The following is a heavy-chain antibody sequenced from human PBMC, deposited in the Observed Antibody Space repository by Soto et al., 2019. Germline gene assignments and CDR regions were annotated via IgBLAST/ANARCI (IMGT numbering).Heavy chain of an antibody. CDR1: GGFVSSASYF. Sequence: QVQLQESGPGLVKPSETLSLTCTVSGGFVSSASYFWSWIRQPPGKEVEFIAYVYYTGTTKYRPSPKSRACISLDPSKNQFSLHLSSVTTADTAIYYCARMRFGEVPYWCDPWGQGLLVTVS. CDR2: VYYTGTT. V-gene: IGHV4-61*01. D-gene: IGHD3-3*01. J-gene: IGHJ5*02. CDR3: ARMRFGEVPYWCDP.